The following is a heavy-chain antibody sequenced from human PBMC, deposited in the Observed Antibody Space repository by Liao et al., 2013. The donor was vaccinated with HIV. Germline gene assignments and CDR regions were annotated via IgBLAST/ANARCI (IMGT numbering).Heavy chain of an antibody. CDR2: IKHSGST. J-gene: IGHJ4*02. Sequence: QVQLQQWGAGLLKPSETLSLTCAVYGGSFSSHYWSWIRQSPGKGLEWIGEIKHSGSTTHNPSLKSRVTISVDTSKNQFSLKLSSVTAADTAVYYCARDRLGRGEHDYWGQGTLVTVSS. CDR3: ARDRLGRGEHDY. D-gene: IGHD3-10*01. CDR1: GGSFSSHY. V-gene: IGHV4-34*02.